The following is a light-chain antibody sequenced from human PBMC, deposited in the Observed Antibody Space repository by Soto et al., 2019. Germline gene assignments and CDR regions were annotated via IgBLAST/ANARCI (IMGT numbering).Light chain of an antibody. V-gene: IGKV1-6*01. J-gene: IGKJ1*01. Sequence: AIQMTQSPSSLYASLGDRVTITCRASQGIRNDLSLYQQKPGKAPKLLIYAASSLQIGFPSRFSGSGAGTDFTLTFSSLQTEDFATYYCLQDYNYPLTFGQGTTVEIK. CDR2: AAS. CDR1: QGIRND. CDR3: LQDYNYPLT.